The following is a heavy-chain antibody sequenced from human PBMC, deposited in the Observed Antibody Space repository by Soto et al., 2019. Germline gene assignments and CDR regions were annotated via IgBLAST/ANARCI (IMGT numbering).Heavy chain of an antibody. CDR3: ASDLEPQQLATDYYYDGMDV. V-gene: IGHV3-30-3*01. D-gene: IGHD6-13*01. J-gene: IGHJ6*02. CDR2: ISYDGSNK. Sequence: QVQLVESGGGVVQPGRSLRLSCAASGFTFSSYAMHWVRQAPGKGLEWVAVISYDGSNKYYADSVKGRFTISRDNSKNTLYLQMNRLIAEDTAEYYCASDLEPQQLATDYYYDGMDVWGQGTTVTVSS. CDR1: GFTFSSYA.